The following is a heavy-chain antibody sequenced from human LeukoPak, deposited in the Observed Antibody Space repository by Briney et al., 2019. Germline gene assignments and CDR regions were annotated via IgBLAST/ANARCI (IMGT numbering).Heavy chain of an antibody. V-gene: IGHV1-2*06. J-gene: IGHJ4*02. CDR2: INPNSGGT. CDR1: GYTFTGYY. D-gene: IGHD3-10*01. Sequence: ASVKVSCKASGYTFTGYYMHWVRQAPGQGLEWMGRINPNSGGTNYAQKFQGRVTMTRDTSISTAYMELSRLRSDDTAVYYCARADYYGSGIYNYWGQGTVVTVSS. CDR3: ARADYYGSGIYNY.